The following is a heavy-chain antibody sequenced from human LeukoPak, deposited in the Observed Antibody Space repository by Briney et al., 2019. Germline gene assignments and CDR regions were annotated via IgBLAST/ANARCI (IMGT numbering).Heavy chain of an antibody. V-gene: IGHV3-74*01. CDR1: GFTFSDYW. D-gene: IGHD6-19*01. J-gene: IGHJ4*02. CDR2: MNSDGTTT. Sequence: QPGGSLRLSCVASGFTFSDYWMHWVRQAPGKGLVWVARMNSDGTTTNYADSAKGRFTISRDNAKNTLFLQMNSLGAEDTAVYYCARAGWYRFDYWGQGTVVTVSS. CDR3: ARAGWYRFDY.